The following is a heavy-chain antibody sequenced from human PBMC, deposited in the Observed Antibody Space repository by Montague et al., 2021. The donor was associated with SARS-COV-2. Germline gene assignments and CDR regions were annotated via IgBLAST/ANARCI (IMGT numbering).Heavy chain of an antibody. Sequence: TLSLTCSVSGGSISSGGHYWSWIRQSAGKGLQWIGRMFPSGRTNYNPSLNSRVTISVDTSKNQFSLDVRSVTATDTATYFCARAKVTTSVFDHWGHGILVTVSS. CDR2: MFPSGRT. D-gene: IGHD4-17*01. CDR3: ARAKVTTSVFDH. CDR1: GGSISSGGHY. J-gene: IGHJ4*01. V-gene: IGHV4-61*02.